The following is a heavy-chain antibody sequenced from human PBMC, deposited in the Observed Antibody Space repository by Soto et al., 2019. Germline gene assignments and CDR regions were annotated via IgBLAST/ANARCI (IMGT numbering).Heavy chain of an antibody. J-gene: IGHJ5*02. CDR2: FVPIVGTP. V-gene: IGHV1-69*13. CDR1: GGTFSSYA. D-gene: IGHD4-17*01. Sequence: SVKVSCKASGGTFSSYAISWVRQAPGQGLEWMGGFVPIVGTPVYAQGFSNRVTVTADDSSTSAYMELRSLRSDDTAVYYCARDNAAPRDYGDYGWFDPWGQGTLVTVSS. CDR3: ARDNAAPRDYGDYGWFDP.